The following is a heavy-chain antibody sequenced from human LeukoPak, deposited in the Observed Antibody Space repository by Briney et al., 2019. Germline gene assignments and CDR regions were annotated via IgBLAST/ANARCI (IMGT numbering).Heavy chain of an antibody. J-gene: IGHJ6*03. CDR2: IRYDGSNK. CDR3: ARDGVGQQLAYYYYYYMDV. Sequence: PGGSLRLSCAASGFTFSSYAMNWVRQAPGKGLEWVAFIRYDGSNKYYADSVKGRFTISRDNSKNTLYLQMNSLRAEDTAVYYCARDGVGQQLAYYYYYYMDVWGKGTTVTVSS. D-gene: IGHD6-13*01. CDR1: GFTFSSYA. V-gene: IGHV3-30*02.